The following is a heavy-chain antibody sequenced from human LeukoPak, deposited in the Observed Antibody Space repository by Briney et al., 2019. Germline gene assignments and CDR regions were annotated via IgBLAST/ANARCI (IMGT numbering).Heavy chain of an antibody. CDR3: ASPGDSGHDY. Sequence: GGSLRLSCAASGLTFSSYWMSWVRQAPGKGLEWVANIKQDGSEKYYVDSVKGRFTISRDNAKNSLYLQMNSLRAEDTAVYYCASPGDSGHDYWGQGTLVTVSS. J-gene: IGHJ4*02. V-gene: IGHV3-7*01. D-gene: IGHD5-12*01. CDR2: IKQDGSEK. CDR1: GLTFSSYW.